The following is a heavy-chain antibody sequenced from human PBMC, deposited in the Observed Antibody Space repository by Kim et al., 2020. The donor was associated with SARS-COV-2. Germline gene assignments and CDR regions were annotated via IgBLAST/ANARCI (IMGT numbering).Heavy chain of an antibody. J-gene: IGHJ2*01. CDR3: ARDQVWSYLPGGYFDL. Sequence: KFQGRVTITRDTSASTAYMELSSLRSEDTAVYYCARDQVWSYLPGGYFDLWGRGTLVTVSS. V-gene: IGHV1-3*01. D-gene: IGHD1-26*01.